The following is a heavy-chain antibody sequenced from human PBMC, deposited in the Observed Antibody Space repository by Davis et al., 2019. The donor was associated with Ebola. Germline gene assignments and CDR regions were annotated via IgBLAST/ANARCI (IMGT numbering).Heavy chain of an antibody. CDR2: IYYSGIT. J-gene: IGHJ5*02. CDR1: GGSIISSSSY. D-gene: IGHD3-3*01. CDR3: ARQGWSGYSLRHWLDP. V-gene: IGHV4-39*01. Sequence: SETLSLTCTVSGGSIISSSSYWGWIRQPPRKGLEWIGSIYYSGITYYNPSLKSRVTISVDTSKNQFSLKLSSVTAADTAAYYCARQGWSGYSLRHWLDPWGRGTLVTVSS.